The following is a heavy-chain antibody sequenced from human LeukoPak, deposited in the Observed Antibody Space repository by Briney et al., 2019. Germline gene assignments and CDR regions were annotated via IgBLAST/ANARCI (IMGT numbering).Heavy chain of an antibody. CDR2: IYYSGST. Sequence: PGGSLRLSCAASGFTFSSYAMSWVRQPPGKGLEWIGSIYYSGSTYYNPSLKSRVTISVDTSKNQFSLKLSSVTAADTAAYYCAGGTMADYWGQGTLVTVSS. V-gene: IGHV4-39*01. CDR1: GFTFSSYA. CDR3: AGGTMADY. J-gene: IGHJ4*02. D-gene: IGHD3-10*01.